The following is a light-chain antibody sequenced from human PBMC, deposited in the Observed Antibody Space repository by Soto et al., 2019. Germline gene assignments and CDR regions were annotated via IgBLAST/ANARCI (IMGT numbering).Light chain of an antibody. CDR3: HQYKNWPYT. CDR1: QSVTVN. J-gene: IGKJ2*01. V-gene: IGKV3-15*01. CDR2: GVS. Sequence: EIVMTQSPITLSVSPGERATLSCRASQSVTVNLAWYQQRPGQPPRLLIVGVSTRAAGIPARFSGSGSGADFTLTISTLQSEDFAIYYCHQYKNWPYTFGQGTKVDIK.